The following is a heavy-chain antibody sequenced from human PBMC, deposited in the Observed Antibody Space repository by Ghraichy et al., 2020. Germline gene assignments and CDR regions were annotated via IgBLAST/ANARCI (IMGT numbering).Heavy chain of an antibody. V-gene: IGHV4-31*03. CDR1: GGSISSGGYY. CDR3: ARGGGFKVWYFDL. D-gene: IGHD3-16*01. CDR2: MHYSGRT. J-gene: IGHJ2*01. Sequence: SLNISCTVSGGSISSGGYYWSWIRQYPGRGLEWIGYMHYSGRTYYKPSLKSRINMSMDASKSQFSLSLTSVTAADTAVYFCARGGGFKVWYFDLWGRGTLVTVSS.